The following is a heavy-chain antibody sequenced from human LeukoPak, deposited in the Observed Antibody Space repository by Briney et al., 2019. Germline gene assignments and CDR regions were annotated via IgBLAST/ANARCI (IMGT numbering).Heavy chain of an antibody. D-gene: IGHD3-10*01. CDR2: INPNSGDT. V-gene: IGHV1-2*02. J-gene: IGHJ5*01. Sequence: ASVKVSCKASGYIFTGYYIQWVRQAPGQGLEWVGWINPNSGDTNHAQKFQGRVTLTRDTSISTAFMELTRLTSDDTAVYYCARDAASGTGWFDPWGQGTLVTVSS. CDR1: GYIFTGYY. CDR3: ARDAASGTGWFDP.